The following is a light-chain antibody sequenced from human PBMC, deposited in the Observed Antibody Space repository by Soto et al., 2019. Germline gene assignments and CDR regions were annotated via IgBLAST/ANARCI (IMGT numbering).Light chain of an antibody. CDR2: EVV. CDR1: KNDVGFYDF. J-gene: IGLJ1*01. CDR3: KSYAGSNTYV. V-gene: IGLV2-8*01. Sequence: QSALTQPPSASVSPGQSVTSSCTGTKNDVGFYDFVSWYQHHPGKAPRLIIYEVVQRPSGVPDRFSGSKSGNTASLTVSGLQAADEADYFCKSYAGSNTYVFGSGTKVTVL.